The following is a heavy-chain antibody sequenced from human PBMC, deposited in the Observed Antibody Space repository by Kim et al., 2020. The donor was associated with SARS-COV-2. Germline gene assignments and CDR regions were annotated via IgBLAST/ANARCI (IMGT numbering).Heavy chain of an antibody. CDR3: ARARSVGDS. CDR2: ISFDGNNI. V-gene: IGHV3-30*04. J-gene: IGHJ5*01. CDR1: GFVFNTYA. Sequence: GGSLRLSCVVSGFVFNTYAMHWVRQAPGKGLEWLAVISFDGNNIHYGDSVRGRVTVYRDNSNNTLYLEMQSVRVEDTAIYYCARARSVGDSWGQGTLVTVSS.